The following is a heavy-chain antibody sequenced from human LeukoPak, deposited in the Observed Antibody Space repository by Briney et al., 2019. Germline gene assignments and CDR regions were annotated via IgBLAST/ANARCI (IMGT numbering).Heavy chain of an antibody. D-gene: IGHD6-19*01. Sequence: GGSLRLSCAASGFTFSSYSMNWGRQAPGKGLEWVSSISSSSSYIYYADSVKGRFTISRDNARTSLYLQMNSLTAEDTAIYYCTRDRITVTGPYSWFDPWGQGTLVTVSS. CDR1: GFTFSSYS. J-gene: IGHJ5*02. V-gene: IGHV3-21*01. CDR3: TRDRITVTGPYSWFDP. CDR2: ISSSSSYI.